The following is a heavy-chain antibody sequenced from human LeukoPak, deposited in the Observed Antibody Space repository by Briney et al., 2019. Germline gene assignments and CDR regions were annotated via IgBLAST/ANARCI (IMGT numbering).Heavy chain of an antibody. D-gene: IGHD3-10*01. CDR1: GDIVSSNSAA. Sequence: PSQTLSLTCAISGDIVSSNSAAWNWIRQSPSRGLEWLGRTYYRSKWYSYYAPSVKSRITINPDTSKNQFSLQLKSVTPEDTAVYYCARMVGLVSDYWGQGTLVTVSS. CDR3: ARMVGLVSDY. V-gene: IGHV6-1*01. J-gene: IGHJ4*02. CDR2: TYYRSKWYS.